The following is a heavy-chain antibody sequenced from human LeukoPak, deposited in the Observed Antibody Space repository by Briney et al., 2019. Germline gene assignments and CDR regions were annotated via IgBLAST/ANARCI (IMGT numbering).Heavy chain of an antibody. V-gene: IGHV3-23*01. D-gene: IGHD6-13*01. CDR1: GFTFSSYA. CDR2: ISGSGSTT. J-gene: IGHJ4*02. Sequence: GGSLRLSCAASGFTFSSYAMNWVRQAPGEGLEWVSVISGSGSTTYYADSVKGRFTISRDNSKNTLSLQMNSLRAEDTAVYYCATSFGPVIAAAGTGADWGQGTLVTVSS. CDR3: ATSFGPVIAAAGTGAD.